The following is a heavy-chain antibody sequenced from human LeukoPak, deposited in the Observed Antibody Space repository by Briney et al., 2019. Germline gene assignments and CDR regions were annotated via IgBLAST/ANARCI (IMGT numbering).Heavy chain of an antibody. CDR1: VGSISSYY. D-gene: IGHD2-2*01. Sequence: SETLSLTCTVSVGSISSYYWSWIRQPPGKGVEWIGYNYYSGSTNYHPSLKSRVTISVDTSKNQFSLKLSSVTAADTAVYYCAREICSSTSCAGNWFDPWGQGTLVTVSS. J-gene: IGHJ5*02. V-gene: IGHV4-59*01. CDR3: AREICSSTSCAGNWFDP. CDR2: NYYSGST.